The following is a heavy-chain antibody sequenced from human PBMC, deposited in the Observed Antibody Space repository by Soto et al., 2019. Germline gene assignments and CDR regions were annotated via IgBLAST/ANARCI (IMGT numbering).Heavy chain of an antibody. CDR2: VNTEGSST. J-gene: IGHJ3*02. Sequence: EVQLVESGGGSVQPGGSLRLSCTASGFTFTTYWIHWVRQAPGKGLVWVSRVNTEGSSTIYADSVKGRFTISRDNAKNTVYLQMNSLRDDDTAVYYCARGASTGLACDAFDIWGEGTVVSVSS. CDR1: GFTFTTYW. CDR3: ARGASTGLACDAFDI. D-gene: IGHD6-19*01. V-gene: IGHV3-74*01.